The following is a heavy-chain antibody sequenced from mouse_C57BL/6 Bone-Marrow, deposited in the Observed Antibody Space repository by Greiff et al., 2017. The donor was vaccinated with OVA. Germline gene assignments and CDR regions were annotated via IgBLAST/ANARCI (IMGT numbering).Heavy chain of an antibody. CDR2: IDPANGTT. V-gene: IGHV14-3*01. J-gene: IGHJ1*03. CDR3: ARDCCGSSYWYFDD. Sequence: EVKLVESVAELVRPGASVKLSCTASGFNIKNTYMHWVKQRPEQGLEWIGRIDPANGTTKYAPKFQGKATITADTSSNTAYLQLGSLTSEDTAIYYCARDCCGSSYWYFDDWGTGTTVTVSS. CDR1: GFNIKNTY. D-gene: IGHD1-1*01.